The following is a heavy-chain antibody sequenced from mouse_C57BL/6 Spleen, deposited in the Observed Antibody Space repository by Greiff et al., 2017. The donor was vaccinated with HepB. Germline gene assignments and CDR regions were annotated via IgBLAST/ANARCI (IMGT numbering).Heavy chain of an antibody. Sequence: EVQLQQSGPELVKPGASVKISCKASGYTFTDYYMNWVKQSHGKSLEWIGDINPNNGGTSYNQKFKGKATLTVDKSSSTAYMELPRLTSEASAVYYCAYEVATTGFDVWGTGTTVTVSS. V-gene: IGHV1-26*01. J-gene: IGHJ1*03. CDR3: AYEVATTGFDV. CDR2: INPNNGGT. D-gene: IGHD2-12*01. CDR1: GYTFTDYY.